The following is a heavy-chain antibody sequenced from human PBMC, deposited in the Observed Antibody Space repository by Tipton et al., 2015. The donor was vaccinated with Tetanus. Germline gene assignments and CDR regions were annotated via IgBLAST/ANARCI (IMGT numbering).Heavy chain of an antibody. J-gene: IGHJ4*02. D-gene: IGHD3-10*01. CDR2: IYYSGST. CDR3: ARVLAGGFGELDY. CDR1: GGSVSSGSYY. V-gene: IGHV4-61*01. Sequence: TLSLTCTVSGGSVSSGSYYWSWIRQPPGKGLEWIGYIYYSGSTNYNPSLKSRVTISVDTSKNQFSLKLSSVTAADTAVYYCARVLAGGFGELDYWGQGTLVTVSS.